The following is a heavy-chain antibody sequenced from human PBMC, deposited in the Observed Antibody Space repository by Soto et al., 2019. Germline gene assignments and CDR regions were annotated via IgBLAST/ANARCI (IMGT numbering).Heavy chain of an antibody. CDR3: ARDNIAVAGLKYYYYGMDV. CDR2: ISAYNGNT. V-gene: IGHV1-18*04. Sequence: QVPLVQSGAEVKKPGASVKVSCKASGYTFTSYGISWVRQAPGQGLEWMGWISAYNGNTNYAQKLQGRVTMTTDTSTSTAYMELRSLRSDDTAVYYCARDNIAVAGLKYYYYGMDVWGQGTTVTVSS. J-gene: IGHJ6*02. D-gene: IGHD6-19*01. CDR1: GYTFTSYG.